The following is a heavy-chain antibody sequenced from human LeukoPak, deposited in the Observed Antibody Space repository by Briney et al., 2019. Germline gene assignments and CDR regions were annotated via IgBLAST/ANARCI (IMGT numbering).Heavy chain of an antibody. Sequence: GGSLRLSCAGSGFTFSDFWMTWVRQTPGKGLEWVANIQKDGSEKYYVDSVKGRFTISRDNAKNSLYLQMNSLRAEDTAVYYCVGYYLGYWGQGTLVTVSS. CDR1: GFTFSDFW. D-gene: IGHD3-22*01. J-gene: IGHJ4*02. V-gene: IGHV3-7*01. CDR3: VGYYLGY. CDR2: IQKDGSEK.